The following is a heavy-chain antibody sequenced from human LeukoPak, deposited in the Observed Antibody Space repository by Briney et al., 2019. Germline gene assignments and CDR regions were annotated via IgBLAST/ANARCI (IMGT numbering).Heavy chain of an antibody. D-gene: IGHD6-13*01. J-gene: IGHJ6*03. V-gene: IGHV4-39*01. CDR3: ARSPYSSSWSPHYYYYYYMDV. CDR1: GGSISSSSYY. Sequence: SETLSLTCTVSGGSISSSSYYWGWIRQPPGKGLEWIGSIYYSGSTYYNPSLKSRVTISVDTSKNQFSLKLSSVTAADTAVYYCARSPYSSSWSPHYYYYYYMDVWGKGTTVTVSS. CDR2: IYYSGST.